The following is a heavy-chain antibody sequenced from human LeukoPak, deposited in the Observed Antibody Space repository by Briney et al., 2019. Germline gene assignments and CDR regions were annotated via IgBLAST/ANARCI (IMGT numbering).Heavy chain of an antibody. CDR3: ARHPPRYCSGGSCSGV. D-gene: IGHD2-15*01. CDR1: GYTFTSYD. V-gene: IGHV1-8*01. Sequence: ASVKVSCKASGYTFTSYDINWVRQATGQGLEWMGWMNPNSGNTGYAQKFQGGVTMTRNTSISTAYMELSSLRSEDTAVYYCARHPPRYCSGGSCSGVWGQGAMVTVSS. J-gene: IGHJ3*01. CDR2: MNPNSGNT.